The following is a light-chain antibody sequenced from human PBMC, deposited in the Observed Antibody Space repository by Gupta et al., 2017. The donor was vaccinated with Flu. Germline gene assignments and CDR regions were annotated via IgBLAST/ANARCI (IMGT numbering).Light chain of an antibody. CDR3: GAWDGSLSTGV. CDR1: SSNIGNYY. V-gene: IGLV1-51*02. J-gene: IGLJ2*01. CDR2: ENN. Sequence: SSSNIGNYYGSWCQQLPGTAAKLLINENNKRPSGIPDRFSGSKSGTSSTLGIAGLQTGDEADYYCGAWDGSLSTGVFGGGTKLTVL.